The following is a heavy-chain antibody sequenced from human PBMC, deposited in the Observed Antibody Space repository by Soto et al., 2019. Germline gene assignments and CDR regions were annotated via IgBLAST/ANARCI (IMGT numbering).Heavy chain of an antibody. CDR2: INCGSGNT. D-gene: IGHD2-8*02. V-gene: IGHV1-3*01. CDR3: ARGEGYCSGGVCYRWFDP. J-gene: IGHJ5*02. CDR1: GYTFTKYA. Sequence: QVQLVQSGAEVKKPGASVKVSCKASGYTFTKYALHWVRQAPGQRLEWMGRINCGSGNTEYSQKFQGRVHMTRDTSASKSYMELGGLSSEDTAVYYGARGEGYCSGGVCYRWFDPWGQGTLVTVSS.